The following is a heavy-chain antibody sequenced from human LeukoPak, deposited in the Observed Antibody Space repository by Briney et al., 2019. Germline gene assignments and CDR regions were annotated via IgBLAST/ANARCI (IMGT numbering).Heavy chain of an antibody. CDR3: ARATPTGDFDY. CDR1: GFTFRSYS. Sequence: GGSLRLSCAASGFTFRSYSMNWVRQAPGKGLEWVSSISSSSSYIYYADSVKVRFTISRDNAKNSLYLQMNSLRAEDTAVYYCARATPTGDFDYWGQGTLVTVSS. V-gene: IGHV3-21*01. J-gene: IGHJ4*02. CDR2: ISSSSSYI. D-gene: IGHD1-1*01.